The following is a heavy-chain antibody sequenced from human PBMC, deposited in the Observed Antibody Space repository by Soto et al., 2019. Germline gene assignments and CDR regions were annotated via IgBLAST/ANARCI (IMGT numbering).Heavy chain of an antibody. V-gene: IGHV1-46*01. D-gene: IGHD3-16*02. Sequence: ASVKVSCKASGNTFSTYYIHWVRQAPGQGLEWMGLINPSGGSTNYAQKFQGRVTMTRDTSTSTVYMELTSLRSEDTAVFYCARGRVGIIDDYWGQGTLVTVSS. CDR2: INPSGGST. CDR3: ARGRVGIIDDY. J-gene: IGHJ4*02. CDR1: GNTFSTYY.